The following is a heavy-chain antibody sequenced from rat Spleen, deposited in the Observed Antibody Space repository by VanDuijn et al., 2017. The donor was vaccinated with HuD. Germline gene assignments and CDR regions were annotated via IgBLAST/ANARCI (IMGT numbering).Heavy chain of an antibody. J-gene: IGHJ2*01. V-gene: IGHV5-31*01. CDR3: TREDWAFDY. CDR1: GFTFSNYY. Sequence: EVQLVESGGGLVQPGRSLKLSCAASGFTFSNYYMAWIRQAPGKGLEWVASITNTGGSTYYPDSVKGRFTISRDNAKSTLYLQMNSLRSEDTATYYCTREDWAFDYWGQGVMVTVSS. D-gene: IGHD5-1*01. CDR2: ITNTGGST.